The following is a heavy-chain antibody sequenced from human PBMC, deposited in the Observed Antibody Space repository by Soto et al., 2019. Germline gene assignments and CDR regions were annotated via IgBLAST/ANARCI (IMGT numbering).Heavy chain of an antibody. J-gene: IGHJ4*02. V-gene: IGHV6-1*01. CDR1: GDSVSSNSAA. CDR2: TYYRSKWYN. D-gene: IGHD1-26*01. Sequence: SQTLSLTCGISGDSVSSNSAAWNWLRQSPSRGLEWLGRTYYRSKWYNDYAVSVESRITINPDTSKNHFSLQLNFVTPEDTAVYFCARGEQYSGRIFDYWGQGTLVTVSS. CDR3: ARGEQYSGRIFDY.